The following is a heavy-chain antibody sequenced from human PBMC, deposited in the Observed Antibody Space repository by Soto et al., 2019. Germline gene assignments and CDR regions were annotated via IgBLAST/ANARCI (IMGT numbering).Heavy chain of an antibody. V-gene: IGHV1-69*13. CDR3: ARGGYIDPSRHFDV. Sequence: SVKVSCKASGDTFSRYTFNWARQAPGQGLEWMGGIVPNFGTPNYAPTFQDRVAITADESTNTAYMEINGLTSEDTAIYYCARGGYIDPSRHFDVWGQGTLVTVSS. J-gene: IGHJ3*01. CDR1: GDTFSRYT. CDR2: IVPNFGTP. D-gene: IGHD5-18*01.